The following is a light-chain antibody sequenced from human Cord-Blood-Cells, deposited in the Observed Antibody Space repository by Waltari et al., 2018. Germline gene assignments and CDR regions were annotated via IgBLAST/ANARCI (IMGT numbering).Light chain of an antibody. V-gene: IGKV1-39*01. CDR1: QSISSY. Sequence: DIQMTQSPSSRSPAVGDGVTITCRASQSISSYLNWYQQKPGKAPKLLIYDASSLQSGVPSRFSGSGSGTDFTLTISSLQPEDFATYYCQQSYSTPWTFGQGTKVEIK. J-gene: IGKJ1*01. CDR3: QQSYSTPWT. CDR2: DAS.